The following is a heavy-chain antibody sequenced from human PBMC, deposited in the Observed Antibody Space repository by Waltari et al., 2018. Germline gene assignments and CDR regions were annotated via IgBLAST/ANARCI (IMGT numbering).Heavy chain of an antibody. Sequence: EVQLVESGGGLVQPGGSLRLSCAASGFPFEDYAMHWVRQPAGKGREWVSGISRNSGSIEYADSVKGRFTISRDNAQHSLHLQMNSLRPDDTALYYCARERNRHWSGPSCSGEFDYWGQGTLVPVSS. CDR3: ARERNRHWSGPSCSGEFDY. CDR2: ISRNSGSI. D-gene: IGHD3-3*01. V-gene: IGHV3-9*01. J-gene: IGHJ4*02. CDR1: GFPFEDYA.